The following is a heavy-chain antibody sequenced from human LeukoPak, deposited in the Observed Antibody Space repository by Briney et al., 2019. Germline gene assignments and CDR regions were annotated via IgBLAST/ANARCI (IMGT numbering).Heavy chain of an antibody. Sequence: GESLKISCKGSGYSFSSYWIGWVRQMPGKGLEWMGIIYPGDSDTRYSPSFQGQVTISADKSISTAYLQWSSLKASGTAMYYCARRADSSGFYSAPDYWGQGTLVTVSS. CDR3: ARRADSSGFYSAPDY. D-gene: IGHD3-22*01. V-gene: IGHV5-51*01. CDR2: IYPGDSDT. J-gene: IGHJ4*02. CDR1: GYSFSSYW.